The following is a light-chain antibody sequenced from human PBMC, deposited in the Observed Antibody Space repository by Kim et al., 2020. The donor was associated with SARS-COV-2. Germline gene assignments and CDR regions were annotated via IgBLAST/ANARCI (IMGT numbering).Light chain of an antibody. J-gene: IGLJ1*01. CDR2: DVS. V-gene: IGLV2-14*03. CDR3: SSYTSSSTYV. Sequence: SVTISCTGTRSDVGGYNYVTWYQQHPGKAPKLMIYDVSNRPSGVSNRFSGSKSGNTASLTISGLQAEDEADYYCSSYTSSSTYVFGTGTKVTVL. CDR1: RSDVGGYNY.